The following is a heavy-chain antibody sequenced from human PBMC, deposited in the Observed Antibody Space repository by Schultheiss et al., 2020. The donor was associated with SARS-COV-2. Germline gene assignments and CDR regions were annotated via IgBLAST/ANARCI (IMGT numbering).Heavy chain of an antibody. CDR2: IYNGGTA. Sequence: GESLKISCAASGFTVSSRYMTWVRHAPGKGLEWVSVIYNGGTALYAESVKGRFTISRDNSKNTLYLQMNSLRAEDTAVYYCARDSEELRRWLQPQYYFDYWGQGTLVTVSS. J-gene: IGHJ4*02. CDR1: GFTVSSRY. CDR3: ARDSEELRRWLQPQYYFDY. D-gene: IGHD5-24*01. V-gene: IGHV3-66*02.